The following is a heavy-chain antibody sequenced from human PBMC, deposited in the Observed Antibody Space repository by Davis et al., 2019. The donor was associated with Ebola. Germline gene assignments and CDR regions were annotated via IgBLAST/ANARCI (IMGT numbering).Heavy chain of an antibody. CDR3: AGGYCSGGSCYYYGMDV. J-gene: IGHJ6*02. CDR2: INAGNGNT. V-gene: IGHV1-3*01. D-gene: IGHD2-15*01. CDR1: GYTFTSYA. Sequence: ASVKVSCKASGYTFTSYAMHWVRQAPGQRLEWMGWINAGNGNTKYSQKFQGRVTITRDTSASTAYMELSSLRSEDTAVYYCAGGYCSGGSCYYYGMDVWGQGTTVTVSS.